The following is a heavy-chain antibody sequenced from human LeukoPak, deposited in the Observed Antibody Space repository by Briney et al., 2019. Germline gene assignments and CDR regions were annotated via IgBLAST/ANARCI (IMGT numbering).Heavy chain of an antibody. CDR1: GFTFSSYA. CDR3: AKGVTIFGVVSPNDY. Sequence: LTGGSLRLSCAASGFTFSSYAMSWVRQAPGKGLEWVSAISGSGGSTYYADSVKGRFTISRDNSKNTLYLQMNSLRAEDTAVYYCAKGVTIFGVVSPNDYWGQGTLVTVSS. D-gene: IGHD3-3*01. CDR2: ISGSGGST. V-gene: IGHV3-23*01. J-gene: IGHJ4*02.